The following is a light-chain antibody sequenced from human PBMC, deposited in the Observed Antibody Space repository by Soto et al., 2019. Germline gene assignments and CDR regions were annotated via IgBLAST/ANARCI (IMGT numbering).Light chain of an antibody. CDR2: DVS. CDR3: SSYTSSSTYV. V-gene: IGLV2-14*01. CDR1: SSDVGDYNY. Sequence: QSALTQPASVSGSPGQSITISCTGTSSDVGDYNYVSWYQQHPGKAPNLMIFDVSNRASGVSYRFSGSRSGNTASLSISGLQAEDEAEYYCSSYTSSSTYVFGTGTKVTVL. J-gene: IGLJ1*01.